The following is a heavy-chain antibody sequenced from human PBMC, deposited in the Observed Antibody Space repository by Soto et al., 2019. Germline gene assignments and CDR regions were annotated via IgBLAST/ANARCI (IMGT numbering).Heavy chain of an antibody. V-gene: IGHV3-30-3*01. CDR3: ARDMLRFLEWVFTFDY. CDR1: GFTFSSYA. D-gene: IGHD3-3*01. J-gene: IGHJ4*02. CDR2: ISYDGSNK. Sequence: QVQLVESGGGVVQPGRSLRLSCAASGFTFSSYAMHWVRQAPGKGLEWVAVISYDGSNKYYADSVKGRFTISRDNSKNTLYLQMNSSRAEDTAVYYCARDMLRFLEWVFTFDYWGQGTLVTVSS.